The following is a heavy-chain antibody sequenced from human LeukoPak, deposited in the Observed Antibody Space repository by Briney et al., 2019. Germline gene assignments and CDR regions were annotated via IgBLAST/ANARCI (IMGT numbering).Heavy chain of an antibody. CDR1: GFTFSSYA. CDR2: ISYSGGST. Sequence: GGSLRLSCAASGFTFSSYAMTWVRQAPGKGLEWVSGISYSGGSTYYADSVKGRFTISRDSSKNTLYLQMNSLRAEDTAVYYCARARVVPAASYFDYWGQGTLVTVSS. J-gene: IGHJ4*02. D-gene: IGHD2-2*01. V-gene: IGHV3-23*01. CDR3: ARARVVPAASYFDY.